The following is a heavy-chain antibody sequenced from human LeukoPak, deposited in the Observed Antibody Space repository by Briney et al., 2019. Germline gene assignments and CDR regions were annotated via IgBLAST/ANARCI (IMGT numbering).Heavy chain of an antibody. CDR1: GYTFTSYG. V-gene: IGHV7-4-1*02. D-gene: IGHD3-16*02. CDR3: ARGWYYDYVWGSYPAN. CDR2: INTNTGNP. J-gene: IGHJ4*02. Sequence: ASVKVSCKASGYTFTSYGISWVRQAPGQGLEWMGWINTNTGNPTYAQGFTGRFVFSLDTSVSTAYLQISSLKAEDTAVYYCARGWYYDYVWGSYPANWGQGTLVTVSS.